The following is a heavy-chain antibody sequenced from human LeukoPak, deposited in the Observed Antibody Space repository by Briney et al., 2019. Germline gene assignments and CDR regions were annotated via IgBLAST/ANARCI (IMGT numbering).Heavy chain of an antibody. CDR3: ARSVYYDTLTGYYYYALDV. CDR1: GFTFSSNY. Sequence: GGSLRLSCAASGFTFSSNYISWVRQAPGKGLEWVSVKGRFTISRDNSKNTLYLQMDSLRGEDTAVYYCARSVYYDTLTGYYYYALDVWGQGTTVTVSS. D-gene: IGHD3-9*01. V-gene: IGHV3-66*01. J-gene: IGHJ6*02.